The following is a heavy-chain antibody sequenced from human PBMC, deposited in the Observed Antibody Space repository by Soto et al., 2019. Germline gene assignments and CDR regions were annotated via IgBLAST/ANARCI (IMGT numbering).Heavy chain of an antibody. V-gene: IGHV1-18*01. CDR2: ISAYNGNT. D-gene: IGHD2-15*01. CDR3: ARYSSLGYCSGGSCGNYMDV. Sequence: QVQLVQSGAEVKKPGAPVKVSCKASGYTFTSYGISWVRQAPGQGLEWMGWISAYNGNTNYAQKLQGRVTMTTDTSTSTAYMELRSLRSDDTAVYYCARYSSLGYCSGGSCGNYMDVWGKGTTVTVSS. J-gene: IGHJ6*03. CDR1: GYTFTSYG.